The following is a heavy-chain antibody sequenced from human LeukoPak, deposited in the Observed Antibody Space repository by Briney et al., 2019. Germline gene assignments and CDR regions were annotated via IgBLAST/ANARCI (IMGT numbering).Heavy chain of an antibody. J-gene: IGHJ4*02. V-gene: IGHV4-39*07. Sequence: PSETLSLTCTVSGGSISSSSYYWGWIRQPPGKGLEWIGYIYHSGSTYYNPSLKSRVTISVDRSKNQFSLKLSSVTAADTAVYYCATHFYSSSWWDSVDYWGQGTLVTVSS. CDR1: GGSISSSSYY. CDR2: IYHSGST. CDR3: ATHFYSSSWWDSVDY. D-gene: IGHD6-13*01.